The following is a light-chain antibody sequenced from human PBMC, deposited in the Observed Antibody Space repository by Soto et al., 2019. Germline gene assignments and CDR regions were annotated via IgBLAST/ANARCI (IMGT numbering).Light chain of an antibody. Sequence: QSALTQPRPASGSPGQSVTTSCIATASDIGRYNYFSWYQHHPGKAPKLIIYEVTKRPSGVPDRFSGSKSGNTASLTVSGLQADDEADYYCNSYVGSNNYVFGTG. CDR1: ASDIGRYNY. J-gene: IGLJ1*01. CDR2: EVT. V-gene: IGLV2-8*01. CDR3: NSYVGSNNYV.